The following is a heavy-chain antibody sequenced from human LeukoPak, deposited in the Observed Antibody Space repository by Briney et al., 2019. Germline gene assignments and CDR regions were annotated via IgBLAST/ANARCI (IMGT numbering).Heavy chain of an antibody. Sequence: SVKVSCKASGFTFTNSAIQWVRQARGQRLEWIGWIGVGGGNTNYAQRFQDRVTITRDMSTSTAYMELSSLRSEDTAVYYCARGLRSFRFQLLLNTPHFDYWGLGTLVTVSS. V-gene: IGHV1-58*02. CDR1: GFTFTNSA. J-gene: IGHJ4*02. CDR3: ARGLRSFRFQLLLNTPHFDY. CDR2: IGVGGGNT. D-gene: IGHD2-2*01.